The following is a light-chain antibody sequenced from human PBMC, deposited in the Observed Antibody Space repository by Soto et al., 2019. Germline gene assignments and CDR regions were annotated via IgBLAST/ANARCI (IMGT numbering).Light chain of an antibody. CDR3: VQHNSCPFT. CDR2: NAA. Sequence: DIEMTQSPASLSASVGDRVTITCRASQGIKSDFVWYHQQPGKAPQRLIYNAARLYSSVPARFSGRGSGTDFTLTIRNLQPEDFAIFSCVQHNSCPFTFGPGTRVEI. J-gene: IGKJ3*01. CDR1: QGIKSD. V-gene: IGKV1-17*02.